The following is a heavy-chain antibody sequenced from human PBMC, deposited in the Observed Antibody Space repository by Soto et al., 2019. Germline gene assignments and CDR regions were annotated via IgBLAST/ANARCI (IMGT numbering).Heavy chain of an antibody. CDR1: GYSFSSYW. J-gene: IGHJ5*02. CDR2: IYPGDSDT. D-gene: IGHD3-22*01. V-gene: IGHV5-51*01. Sequence: GESLKISCKGCGYSFSSYWIGWVRQMPGKGLEWMGIIYPGDSDTRYSPSFQGQVTISADKSISTAYLQWSSLKASDTAMYYCARDVRYDSRVIWFDPWGQGTLVTVSS. CDR3: ARDVRYDSRVIWFDP.